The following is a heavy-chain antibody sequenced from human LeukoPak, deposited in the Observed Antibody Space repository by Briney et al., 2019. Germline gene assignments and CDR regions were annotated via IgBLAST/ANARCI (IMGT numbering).Heavy chain of an antibody. CDR2: ITGSGGKT. D-gene: IGHD6-19*01. J-gene: IGHJ5*02. V-gene: IGHV3-23*01. Sequence: QPGGSLRLSCAASGFTFSSYAMSWVRQAPGKGLEWVSGITGSGGKTYYADSVKGQFTISRDDSKNTLYLQMNNLRVEDTAVYYCAKGGSVAGRFDPWGQGTLVTVSS. CDR1: GFTFSSYA. CDR3: AKGGSVAGRFDP.